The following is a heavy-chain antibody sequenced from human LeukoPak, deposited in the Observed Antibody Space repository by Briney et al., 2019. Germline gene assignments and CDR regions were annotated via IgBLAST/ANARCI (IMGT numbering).Heavy chain of an antibody. Sequence: SETLSLTCAVSGASIGSETWWNWVRQPPGKGLEWIGEIYHGGAANYNPSLKNRVIISLDKSKNQFFLELTSVTAADTAVYYCAKHGSGSYQGYWGQGTLVTVSS. CDR2: IYHGGAA. V-gene: IGHV4-4*02. CDR3: AKHGSGSYQGY. D-gene: IGHD3-10*01. J-gene: IGHJ4*02. CDR1: GASIGSETW.